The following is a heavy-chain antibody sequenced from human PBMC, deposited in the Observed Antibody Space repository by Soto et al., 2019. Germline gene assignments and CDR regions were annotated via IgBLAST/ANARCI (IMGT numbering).Heavy chain of an antibody. D-gene: IGHD3-3*01. CDR2: IYYSGST. CDR3: ARHYDFWSGYYNGGSWFDP. J-gene: IGHJ5*02. Sequence: SETLSLTCTVSGGSISSGGYYWSWIRQHPGKGLEWIGYIYYSGSTYYNPSLKSRVTISVDTSKNQFSLKLSSVTAADTAVYYCARHYDFWSGYYNGGSWFDPWGQGTLVTVSS. V-gene: IGHV4-31*03. CDR1: GGSISSGGYY.